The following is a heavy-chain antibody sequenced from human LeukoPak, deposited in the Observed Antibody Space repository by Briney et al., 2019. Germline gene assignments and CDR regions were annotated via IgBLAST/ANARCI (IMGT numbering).Heavy chain of an antibody. CDR1: GGSISSYF. D-gene: IGHD6-25*01. V-gene: IGHV4-59*01. Sequence: SETLSLTCTVSGGSISSYFWSWIRQPPGKGLEWIRYIYYSGSTNYNPSLKSRVTISVDTSKNQFSLKLSSVTAADTAVYYCASARLGSGLEGAFDIWGQGTMVTVSS. J-gene: IGHJ3*02. CDR2: IYYSGST. CDR3: ASARLGSGLEGAFDI.